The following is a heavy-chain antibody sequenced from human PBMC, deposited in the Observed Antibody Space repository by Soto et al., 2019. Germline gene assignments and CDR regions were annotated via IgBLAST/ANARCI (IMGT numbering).Heavy chain of an antibody. J-gene: IGHJ4*02. CDR1: GFTFSSYA. CDR3: AKGFPRGSGWSCYFDY. V-gene: IGHV3-23*01. Sequence: EVQLLESGGGLVQPGGSLRLSCAASGFTFSSYAMSWVRQAPGKGLEWVSAISGSGGSTYYADSVKGPFTISRDNSKNTLYLQMNSLRAEDTAVYYCAKGFPRGSGWSCYFDYWGQGTLVTVSS. D-gene: IGHD6-19*01. CDR2: ISGSGGST.